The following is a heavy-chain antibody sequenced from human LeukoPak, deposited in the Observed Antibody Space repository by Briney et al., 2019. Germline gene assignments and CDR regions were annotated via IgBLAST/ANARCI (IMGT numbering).Heavy chain of an antibody. CDR2: MNPNSGNT. D-gene: IGHD1-7*01. CDR1: GYTFTRYD. CDR3: ASGPGQDGTTSSYYYYMDV. V-gene: IGHV1-8*01. J-gene: IGHJ6*03. Sequence: ASVKVSCRASGYTFTRYDINWVRQATGQGLEWMGWMNPNSGNTGYAQKFQSRVTMTRNTSISTAYMELSSLRSEDTAVYYCASGPGQDGTTSSYYYYMDVWGKGTTVTVSS.